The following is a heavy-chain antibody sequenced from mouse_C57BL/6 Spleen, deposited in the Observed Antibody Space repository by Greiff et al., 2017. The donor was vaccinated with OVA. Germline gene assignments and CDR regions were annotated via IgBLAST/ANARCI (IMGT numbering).Heavy chain of an antibody. Sequence: EVQLVESGPGLVKPSQSLSLTCSVTGYSITSGYYWNWIRQFPGNKLEWMGYISYDGSNNYNASLKNRISITRDTSKNQFFLKLNSMTTEDTATYYCARDHDYDGYYYAMDYWGQGTSVTVSS. CDR1: GYSITSGYY. J-gene: IGHJ4*01. D-gene: IGHD2-4*01. V-gene: IGHV3-6*01. CDR3: ARDHDYDGYYYAMDY. CDR2: ISYDGSN.